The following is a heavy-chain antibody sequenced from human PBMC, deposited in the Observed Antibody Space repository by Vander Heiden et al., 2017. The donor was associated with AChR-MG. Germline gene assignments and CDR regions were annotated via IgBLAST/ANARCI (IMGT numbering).Heavy chain of an antibody. Sequence: QLQLQESGPGLVKPSETLSLTCPVSGGSISSSSYYWGWIRQPPGKGLEWIGSIYYSGSTYYNPSLKSRVTISVDTSKNQFSLKLSSVTAADTAVYYCARRLDYYGSGSYRDYWGQGTLVTVSS. J-gene: IGHJ4*02. CDR3: ARRLDYYGSGSYRDY. V-gene: IGHV4-39*01. D-gene: IGHD3-10*01. CDR2: IYYSGST. CDR1: GGSISSSSYY.